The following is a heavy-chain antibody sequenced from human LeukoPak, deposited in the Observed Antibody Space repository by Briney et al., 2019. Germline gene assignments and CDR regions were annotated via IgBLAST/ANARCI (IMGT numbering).Heavy chain of an antibody. CDR2: MNQDGSDK. CDR3: ARLPRYSSGWYVGGY. D-gene: IGHD6-19*01. CDR1: GFFFSDSW. V-gene: IGHV3-7*03. Sequence: GGSLRLSCAVSGFFFSDSWMSWVRQAPGRGLEWVANMNQDGSDKYYVSSVRGRFTISRDNAEDSLYLQMNSLKAGDTAVYYCARLPRYSSGWYVGGYWGQGTLVTVSS. J-gene: IGHJ4*02.